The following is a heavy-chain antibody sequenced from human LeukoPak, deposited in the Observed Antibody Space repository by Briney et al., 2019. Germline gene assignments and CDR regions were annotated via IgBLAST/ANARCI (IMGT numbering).Heavy chain of an antibody. D-gene: IGHD6-13*01. Sequence: ASVRVSCKASGYTFTSYDINWVRQAPGQGVEWRGWMNPNRGNTDYAQTFQGRGTITRNTSISTAYMELSSLRSEDTAVYYCARGVGSSWGYWGQGTLVTVSS. CDR2: MNPNRGNT. J-gene: IGHJ4*02. V-gene: IGHV1-8*01. CDR1: GYTFTSYD. CDR3: ARGVGSSWGY.